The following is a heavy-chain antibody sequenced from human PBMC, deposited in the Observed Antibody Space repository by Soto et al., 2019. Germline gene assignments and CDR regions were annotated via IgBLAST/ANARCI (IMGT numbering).Heavy chain of an antibody. V-gene: IGHV1-18*01. Sequence: ASVKVSCKASGYTFTSYGISWVRQAPGQGLEWMGWISAYNSNTNYAQKLQGRVTMTTDTSTSTAYMELRSLRSDDTAVYYCARDYYDFWSGNRFDPWGQGTLVTVS. CDR1: GYTFTSYG. CDR3: ARDYYDFWSGNRFDP. CDR2: ISAYNSNT. D-gene: IGHD3-3*01. J-gene: IGHJ5*02.